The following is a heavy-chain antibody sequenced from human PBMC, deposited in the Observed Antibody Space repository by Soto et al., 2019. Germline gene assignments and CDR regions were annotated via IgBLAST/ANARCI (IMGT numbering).Heavy chain of an antibody. CDR2: IKQDGSEK. CDR1: GFTFSSYW. Sequence: PGGSLRLSCAASGFTFSSYWMSWVRQAPGKGLEWVANIKQDGSEKYYVDSVKGRFTISRDNAKNSLYLQMNSLRAEDTAVYYCARVYYYFWSGYYTGPFDYCGQGTLVTVSS. D-gene: IGHD3-3*01. V-gene: IGHV3-7*04. CDR3: ARVYYYFWSGYYTGPFDY. J-gene: IGHJ4*02.